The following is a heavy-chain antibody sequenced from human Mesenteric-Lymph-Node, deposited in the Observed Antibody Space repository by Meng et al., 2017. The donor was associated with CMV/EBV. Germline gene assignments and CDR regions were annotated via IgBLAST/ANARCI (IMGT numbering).Heavy chain of an antibody. CDR3: ARDSSRLYNH. V-gene: IGHV4-39*07. D-gene: IGHD3-16*02. J-gene: IGHJ5*02. Sequence: SETLSLTCTVSGGSISSSSYYWSWIRQPPGKGLEWIGEINHSGSTNYNPSLKSRVTISVDTSKNQFSLKLNSVTAADTAVYFCARDSSRLYNHWGQGTLVTVSS. CDR1: GGSISSSSYY. CDR2: INHSGST.